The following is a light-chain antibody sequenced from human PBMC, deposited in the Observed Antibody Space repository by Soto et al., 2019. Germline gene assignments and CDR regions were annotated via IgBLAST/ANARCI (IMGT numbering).Light chain of an antibody. V-gene: IGKV3D-20*02. Sequence: EIVLTQSPGILSLSPGERASLSCGASQSISSSFLAWYQQKPGQAPRLLIYGASSRATGIPARFSGSGSGTDFTLTISSLEPEDFAVYYCQQRSNWPPITCGQGTRLEIK. CDR2: GAS. J-gene: IGKJ5*01. CDR1: QSISSSF. CDR3: QQRSNWPPIT.